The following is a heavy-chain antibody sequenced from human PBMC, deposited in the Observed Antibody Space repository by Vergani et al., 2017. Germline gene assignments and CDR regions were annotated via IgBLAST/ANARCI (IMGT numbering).Heavy chain of an antibody. CDR3: ARRVYSSSSHYYYGMDV. CDR1: GYSFTSYW. V-gene: IGHV5-10-1*03. D-gene: IGHD6-6*01. J-gene: IGHJ6*02. Sequence: EVQLVQSGAEVKKPGESLRISCKGSGYSFTSYWISWVHQMPGKGLEWMGRIDPTDSYTNYSPSFQGHVTISADKSIPTAYLQWSSLKASDTAMYYCARRVYSSSSHYYYGMDVWGQGTTVTVSS. CDR2: IDPTDSYT.